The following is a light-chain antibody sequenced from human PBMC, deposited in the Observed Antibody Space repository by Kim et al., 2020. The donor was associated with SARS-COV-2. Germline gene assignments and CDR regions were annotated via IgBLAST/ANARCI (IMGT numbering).Light chain of an antibody. CDR1: RSNIETNT. CDR2: SNN. Sequence: QAVVTQPPSASGTPGQRVTISCSGTRSNIETNTVKWFQQLPGTAPKLLIYSNNQRPSGIPDQFSGSKSGTSASLAISGLQSEDEADYYCEAWDDSVKGVVFGGGTKLTVL. J-gene: IGLJ2*01. V-gene: IGLV1-44*01. CDR3: EAWDDSVKGVV.